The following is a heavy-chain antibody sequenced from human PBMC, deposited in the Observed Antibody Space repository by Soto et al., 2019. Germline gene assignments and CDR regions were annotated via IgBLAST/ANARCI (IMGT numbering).Heavy chain of an antibody. D-gene: IGHD3-3*01. V-gene: IGHV3-23*01. CDR3: ADGGEWSFNFEY. CDR1: GFTFSIYA. Sequence: EVQLLESGGGLVQPGESLRLSCAASGFTFSIYAMTWVRQSPGKGLEWVSSMSRTGDNTYYADSVKGRFTISRDNSKNTLYLQMTNLRVEDKAVYYCADGGEWSFNFEYWGQGTLVTVSS. J-gene: IGHJ4*02. CDR2: MSRTGDNT.